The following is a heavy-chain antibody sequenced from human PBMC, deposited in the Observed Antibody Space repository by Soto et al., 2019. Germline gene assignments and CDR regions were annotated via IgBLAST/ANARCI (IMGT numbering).Heavy chain of an antibody. J-gene: IGHJ5*02. Sequence: GASVKASCKASGYTFPNYGINWVRQATGQGLEWMGWMNPNSGNTGYAQKFQGRVTMTRNTSISTAYMELSSLRSEDTAVYYCARGFPLWFDPWGQGTLVTVSS. CDR3: ARGFPLWFDP. V-gene: IGHV1-8*02. CDR2: MNPNSGNT. CDR1: GYTFPNYG.